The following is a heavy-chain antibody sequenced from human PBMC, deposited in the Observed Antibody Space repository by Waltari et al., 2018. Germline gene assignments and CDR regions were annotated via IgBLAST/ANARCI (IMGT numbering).Heavy chain of an antibody. CDR2: SRSKANSYAT. Sequence: EVQLVESGGGLVQPGGSLKLSCAASGFTFSGSAMHWVRQASGKGLEGVGRSRSKANSYATAYAASVKGRFTISRDDSKNTAYLQMNSLKTEDTAVYYCTSLGGDGYNYPPNYWGQGTLVTVSS. CDR3: TSLGGDGYNYPPNY. V-gene: IGHV3-73*01. D-gene: IGHD5-12*01. CDR1: GFTFSGSA. J-gene: IGHJ4*02.